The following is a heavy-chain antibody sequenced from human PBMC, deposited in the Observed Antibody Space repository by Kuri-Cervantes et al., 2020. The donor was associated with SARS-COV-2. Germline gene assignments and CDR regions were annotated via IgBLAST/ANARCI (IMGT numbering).Heavy chain of an antibody. CDR1: GFTFSSYA. CDR3: ARDGDDPTGERAFDI. V-gene: IGHV3-30*04. CDR2: ISYDGSNK. J-gene: IGHJ3*02. D-gene: IGHD7-27*01. Sequence: GGSLRLSCAASGFTFSSYAMHWVRQAPGKGLEWVAVISYDGSNKYYADSVKDRFTISRDNSKNTLYLQMNSLRAEDTAVYYCARDGDDPTGERAFDIWGQGTMVTVSS.